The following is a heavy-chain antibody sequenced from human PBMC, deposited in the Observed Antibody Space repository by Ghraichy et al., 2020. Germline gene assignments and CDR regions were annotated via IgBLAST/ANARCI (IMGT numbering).Heavy chain of an antibody. CDR3: ARNTVEKATPYWYFDL. V-gene: IGHV4-59*01. J-gene: IGHJ2*01. D-gene: IGHD5-24*01. Sequence: SETLSLTCVVSGGFITNYYWSWIRQTPGQGLEWIGLIHYSGTTQYNPFFKSRVTFSVDTSKNQFSLKLSSVTAADTAVYYCARNTVEKATPYWYFDLWVRGALVTVSS. CDR1: GGFITNYY. CDR2: IHYSGTT.